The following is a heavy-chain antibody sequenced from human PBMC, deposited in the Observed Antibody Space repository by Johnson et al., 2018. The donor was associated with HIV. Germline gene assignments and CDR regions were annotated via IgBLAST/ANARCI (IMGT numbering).Heavy chain of an antibody. D-gene: IGHD2-15*01. V-gene: IGHV3-20*04. CDR1: GFTFDDHG. J-gene: IGHJ3*02. CDR3: VRGMVVVVAEGRADAFDI. Sequence: VQLVESGGGVVRPGGSLRLSCAASGFTFDDHGMSWVRQVPGKGLEWVSGINWNGGSRAYADSVKGRFTISRDNAKNSLYLQMNSLRDEDTALYYCVRGMVVVVAEGRADAFDIWGQGTMVTVSS. CDR2: INWNGGSR.